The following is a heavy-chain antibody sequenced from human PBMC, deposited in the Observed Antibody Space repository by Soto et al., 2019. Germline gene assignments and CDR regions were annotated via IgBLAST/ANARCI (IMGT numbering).Heavy chain of an antibody. D-gene: IGHD6-13*01. Sequence: PGGSLRLSCAASGFTFSSYAMSWVRQAPGKGLEWVSAISGRGGSTYYADSVKGRFTISRDNSKNTLYLQMNSLRAEDTAVYYCATLLIAAAGTDAFDIWGQGTMVTVSS. J-gene: IGHJ3*02. CDR3: ATLLIAAAGTDAFDI. CDR1: GFTFSSYA. CDR2: ISGRGGST. V-gene: IGHV3-23*01.